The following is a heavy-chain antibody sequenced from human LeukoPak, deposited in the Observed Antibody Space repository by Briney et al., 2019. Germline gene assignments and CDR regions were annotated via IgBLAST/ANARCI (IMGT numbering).Heavy chain of an antibody. J-gene: IGHJ4*02. D-gene: IGHD1-1*01. Sequence: GGSLRLSCAASGFTFSNYAMSWFRQAPGKGLEWVSAIGRSGVDTYYADSVKGRFTISKDSSKNTLQMNSLRAEDTAVYYCVRHSGGVYGSSDSWGQGTLVSVSS. CDR3: VRHSGGVYGSSDS. CDR1: GFTFSNYA. CDR2: IGRSGVDT. V-gene: IGHV3-23*01.